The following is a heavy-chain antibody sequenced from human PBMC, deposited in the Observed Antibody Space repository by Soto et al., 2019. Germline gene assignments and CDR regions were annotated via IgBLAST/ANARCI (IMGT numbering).Heavy chain of an antibody. CDR3: AVEVWSSSGERYYYYYGMDV. Sequence: QVQLVQSGAEVKKPGSAVKVSCKASGGTFSSYAISWVRQAPGQGLEWMGGIIPIFGTANYAQKFHGRVTITADESTSPAYTELRRLRSEDTAGYYCAVEVWSSSGERYYYYYGMDVWGQGTTVTVSS. D-gene: IGHD6-6*01. CDR1: GGTFSSYA. V-gene: IGHV1-69*12. CDR2: IIPIFGTA. J-gene: IGHJ6*01.